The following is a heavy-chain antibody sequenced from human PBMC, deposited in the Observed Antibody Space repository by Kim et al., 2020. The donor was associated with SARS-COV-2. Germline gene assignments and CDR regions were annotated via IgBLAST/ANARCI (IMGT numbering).Heavy chain of an antibody. Sequence: GGSLRLSCTTSGCTFSNYWMSWVRQAPGKGLEWVANIKQEGSEEYYVDSVKGRFTISRDNSKNSLYLQRNSLRAEDTAVYYCARRYCSSTTCRYHHFDYWGRGSLVTVSS. CDR2: IKQEGSEE. D-gene: IGHD2-2*01. J-gene: IGHJ4*02. CDR1: GCTFSNYW. V-gene: IGHV3-7*01. CDR3: ARRYCSSTTCRYHHFDY.